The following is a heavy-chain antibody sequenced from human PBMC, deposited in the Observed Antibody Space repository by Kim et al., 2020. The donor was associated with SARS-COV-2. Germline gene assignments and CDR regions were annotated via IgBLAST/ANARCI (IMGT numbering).Heavy chain of an antibody. CDR3: AGASSYRLLDYYGMDV. V-gene: IGHV4-34*01. J-gene: IGHJ6*02. D-gene: IGHD6-6*01. CDR2: INHSGST. CDR1: GGSFSGYY. Sequence: SETLSLTCAVYGGSFSGYYWSWIRQPPGKGLEWIGEINHSGSTNYNPSLKSRVTISVDTSKNQFSLKLSSVTAADTAVYYCAGASSYRLLDYYGMDVWGQGTTVTVSS.